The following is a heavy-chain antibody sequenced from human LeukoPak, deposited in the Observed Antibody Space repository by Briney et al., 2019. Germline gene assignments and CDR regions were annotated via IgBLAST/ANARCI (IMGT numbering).Heavy chain of an antibody. J-gene: IGHJ5*02. CDR3: ASRGGCSSTSCYNWFDP. CDR2: IYYSGST. V-gene: IGHV4-39*07. CDR1: GGSISNRSYY. D-gene: IGHD2-2*01. Sequence: SETLSLTCTASGGSISNRSYYWGWIRQPPGKGLEWIGSIYYSGSTYYNPSLKSRVTISVDTSKNKFSLKLSSVTAADTAVYYCASRGGCSSTSCYNWFDPWGQGTLVTVSS.